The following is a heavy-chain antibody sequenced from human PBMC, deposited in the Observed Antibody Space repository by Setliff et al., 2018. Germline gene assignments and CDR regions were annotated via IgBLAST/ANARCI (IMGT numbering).Heavy chain of an antibody. J-gene: IGHJ6*03. CDR2: ISHIGNT. CDR1: GGSFSDYY. V-gene: IGHV4-34*01. Sequence: SETLSLTCAVSGGSFSDYYWCWIRQPPGKGLEWIGEISHIGNTIYNPSLKSRVTISVDTSKDQFSLKLSSVTAADTAVYYCARGITSGGYWGQRFLYLDVWGRGTTV. CDR3: ARGITSGGYWGQRFLYLDV. D-gene: IGHD3-22*01.